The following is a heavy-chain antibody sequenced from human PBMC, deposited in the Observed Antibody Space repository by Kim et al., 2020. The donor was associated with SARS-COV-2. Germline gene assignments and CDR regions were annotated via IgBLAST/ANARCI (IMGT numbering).Heavy chain of an antibody. J-gene: IGHJ4*02. D-gene: IGHD6-19*01. CDR3: ARLSGRYISGWYTWGLDY. Sequence: GESLKISCKGSGYSFTSYWIGWVRQMPGKGLEWMGIIYPGDSDTRYSPSFQGQVTISADKSISTAYLQWSSLKASDTAMYYCARLSGRYISGWYTWGLDYWGQGTLVTVSS. V-gene: IGHV5-51*01. CDR1: GYSFTSYW. CDR2: IYPGDSDT.